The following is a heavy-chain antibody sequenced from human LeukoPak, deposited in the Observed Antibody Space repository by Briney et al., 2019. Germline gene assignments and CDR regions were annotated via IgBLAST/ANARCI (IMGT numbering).Heavy chain of an antibody. J-gene: IGHJ5*02. CDR2: IYPGDPDT. CDR1: GYSFTSYW. D-gene: IGHD3-3*01. V-gene: IGHV5-51*01. CDR3: ARLAPIFYDFWSGYTNWFDP. Sequence: GESLKISCKGSGYSFTSYWIGWVRQMPGKGLEWMGIIYPGDPDTRYSPSFQGQVTISADKSTSTAYLQWSSLKASDTAMYYRARLAPIFYDFWSGYTNWFDPWGQGTLVTVSS.